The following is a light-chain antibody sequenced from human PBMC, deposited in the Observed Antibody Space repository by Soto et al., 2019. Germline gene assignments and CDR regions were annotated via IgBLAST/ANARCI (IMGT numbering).Light chain of an antibody. J-gene: IGKJ1*01. CDR2: GAS. V-gene: IGKV3-20*01. Sequence: EVAFTQSPGTLSLSAGERATLFCRASDRVASNYSAWYHQKPGHAPRLLIYGASSTATGIPDRFSGSGSGTDFTLTISRLEPEDVAVFNCQQYGGSPWTFGQGTKVDIK. CDR1: DRVASNY. CDR3: QQYGGSPWT.